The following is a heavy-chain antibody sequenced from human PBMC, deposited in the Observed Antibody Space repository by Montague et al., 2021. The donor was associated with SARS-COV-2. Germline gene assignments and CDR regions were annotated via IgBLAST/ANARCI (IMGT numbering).Heavy chain of an antibody. CDR2: IYYSGST. CDR1: GASISSSSYY. J-gene: IGHJ6*02. Sequence: SETLSLTCTVSGASISSSSYYWGWIRQPPGKGLEWIRSIYYSGSTYYNPSLKSRVTISVDTSKNQFSLKLSSVTAADTAVYYCARVGRQQLVRLSGMDVWGQGTTVTVSS. D-gene: IGHD6-13*01. V-gene: IGHV4-39*07. CDR3: ARVGRQQLVRLSGMDV.